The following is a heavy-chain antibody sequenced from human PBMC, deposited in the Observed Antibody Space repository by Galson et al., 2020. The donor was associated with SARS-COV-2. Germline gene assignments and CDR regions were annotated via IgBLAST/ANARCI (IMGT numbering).Heavy chain of an antibody. J-gene: IGHJ4*02. V-gene: IGHV3-66*01. CDR2: IYTSGGT. Sequence: GSLRLPCAASGFTVSSNYMGWVRQATGKGLEWVSVIYTSGGTLYADSVKGRFIISTDNAKNTVYFQMNSLRGEDTAVYYGVRVGATGGFFESWGQGTLVTVAS. CDR3: VRVGATGGFFES. D-gene: IGHD3-3*01. CDR1: GFTVSSNY.